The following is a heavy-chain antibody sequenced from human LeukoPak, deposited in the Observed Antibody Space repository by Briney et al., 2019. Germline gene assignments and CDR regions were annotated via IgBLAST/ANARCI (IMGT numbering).Heavy chain of an antibody. V-gene: IGHV1-8*01. J-gene: IGHJ5*02. CDR3: ARVFGGGQQWLALNWFDP. CDR1: GYTFTSYN. Sequence: ASVKVSCKASGYTFTSYNINWVGQSTGHGLECMGWMNPNSSNTGYAQKFQGRVTMTRNTSISTAYMELSSLRSEDTAVYYGARVFGGGQQWLALNWFDPWGQGTLVTVSS. CDR2: MNPNSSNT. D-gene: IGHD6-19*01.